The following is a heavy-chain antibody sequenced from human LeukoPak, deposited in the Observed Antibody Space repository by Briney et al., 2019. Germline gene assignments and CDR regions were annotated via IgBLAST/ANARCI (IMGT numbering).Heavy chain of an antibody. Sequence: GASVKASCKASGYTFTTYDINWVRQATGQGLERMGWMNPDSGNSGYAQDFQGRVTMPRNTSISTAYMELSSLRSEDTAVYYCARGPPPTHYYYYYMDVWGKGTTVTVSS. J-gene: IGHJ6*03. V-gene: IGHV1-8*01. CDR2: MNPDSGNS. CDR3: ARGPPPTHYYYYYMDV. CDR1: GYTFTTYD.